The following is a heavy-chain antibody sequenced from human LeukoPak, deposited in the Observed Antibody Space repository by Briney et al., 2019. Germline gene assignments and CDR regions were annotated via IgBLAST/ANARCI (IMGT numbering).Heavy chain of an antibody. CDR3: ARGPDSSTYYYFY. CDR2: IIPIFGTA. CDR1: GGTFSSQA. Sequence: GASVKVSCKASGGTFSSQAISWVRQAPGQGLEWMGGIIPIFGTANYAQKFQGKVTITADKSTSTVYMALSSLRSEDTAVYYCARGPDSSTYYYFYWGQGTPVTVSS. J-gene: IGHJ4*02. D-gene: IGHD3-22*01. V-gene: IGHV1-69*06.